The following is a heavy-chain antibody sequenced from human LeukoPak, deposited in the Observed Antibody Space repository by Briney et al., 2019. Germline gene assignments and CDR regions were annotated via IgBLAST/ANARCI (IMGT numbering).Heavy chain of an antibody. CDR1: GGSFSGYY. D-gene: IGHD5-18*01. Sequence: SETLSLTCAVYGGSFSGYYWSWIRQPPGKGLEWIGEINHSGSTNYNPSLKSRVTISVDTSKNQFSLKVNSVTAADTAVYYCARLETAMAPDLYYYYYMDVWGKGTTVTVS. V-gene: IGHV4-34*01. CDR3: ARLETAMAPDLYYYYYMDV. J-gene: IGHJ6*03. CDR2: INHSGST.